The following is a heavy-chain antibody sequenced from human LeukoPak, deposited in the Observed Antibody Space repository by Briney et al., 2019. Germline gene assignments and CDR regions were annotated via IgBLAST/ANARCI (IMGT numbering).Heavy chain of an antibody. D-gene: IGHD2-8*01. CDR2: ISGSSSTI. J-gene: IGHJ5*02. CDR1: GFTFSTDS. CDR3: ARDGGYCSNGVCYPNRFDP. V-gene: IGHV3-48*01. Sequence: GGSLRLSCAASGFTFSTDSMNWVRQAPGKGLEWVSYISGSSSTIYYADSVKGRFTISRDNAKNSLYLQMNSLRVEDTAVYYCARDGGYCSNGVCYPNRFDPWGQGTLVTVSS.